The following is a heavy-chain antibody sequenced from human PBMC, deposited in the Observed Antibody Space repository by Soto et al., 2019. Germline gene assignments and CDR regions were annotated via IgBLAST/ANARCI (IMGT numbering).Heavy chain of an antibody. Sequence: QVQLVQSGAEVKKPGSSVKVSCKASGGTFSSYAISWVRQAPGQGLEWMGGIIPIFGTANYAQKFQGRVTITADESTSTAYMELSSLRSEDTAVYYCGSDAGSLFGVVLAMGGWGQGTTVTVS. CDR2: IIPIFGTA. D-gene: IGHD3-3*01. CDR1: GGTFSSYA. J-gene: IGHJ6*02. CDR3: GSDAGSLFGVVLAMGG. V-gene: IGHV1-69*01.